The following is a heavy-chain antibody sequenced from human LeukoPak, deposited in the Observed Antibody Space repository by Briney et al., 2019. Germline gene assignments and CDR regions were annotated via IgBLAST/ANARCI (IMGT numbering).Heavy chain of an antibody. CDR2: IYYSGST. J-gene: IGHJ4*02. CDR1: GGSFSGYY. CDR3: ARIGGSYRFDY. V-gene: IGHV4-59*01. Sequence: SETLSLTCAVYGGSFSGYYWSWIRQPPGKGLEWIGYIYYSGSTNYNPSLKSRVTISVDTSENQFSLKLSSVTAADTAVYYCARIGGSYRFDYWGQGTLVTVSS. D-gene: IGHD1-26*01.